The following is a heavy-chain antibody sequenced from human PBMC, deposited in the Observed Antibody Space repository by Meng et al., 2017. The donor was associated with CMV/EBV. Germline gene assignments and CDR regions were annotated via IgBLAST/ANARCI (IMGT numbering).Heavy chain of an antibody. J-gene: IGHJ5*02. CDR3: ARDLGAAADPNWFDP. D-gene: IGHD6-13*01. V-gene: IGHV4-4*07. CDR2: IYTNGST. CDR1: GGSISSYC. Sequence: SGGSISSYCWGWIRQPAVTGLEWIGRIYTNGSTNYNPSLKRRVTMSVATAKNQFSLKLSSVTAADTAVYYCARDLGAAADPNWFDPWGQGTLVTVSS.